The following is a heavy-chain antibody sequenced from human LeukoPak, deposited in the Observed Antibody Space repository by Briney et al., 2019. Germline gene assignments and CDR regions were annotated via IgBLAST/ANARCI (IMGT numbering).Heavy chain of an antibody. D-gene: IGHD3-10*01. CDR3: TSQRAGAFDY. CDR1: GITLSNAW. Sequence: GGSLRLSCAVSGITLSNAWMTWVCRAPGKRQEWDGRILSKTDGGTADYAAPVKGRFNITRDDSKDTMYLQMNSLKSEDTAAYYCTSQRAGAFDYWGQGTLVTVS. J-gene: IGHJ4*02. CDR2: ILSKTDGGTA. V-gene: IGHV3-15*01.